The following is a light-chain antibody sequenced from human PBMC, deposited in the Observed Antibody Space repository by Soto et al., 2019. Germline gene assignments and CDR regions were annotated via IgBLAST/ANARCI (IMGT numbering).Light chain of an antibody. J-gene: IGKJ1*01. CDR1: QSVSIY. V-gene: IGKV3-11*01. CDR3: QQRNSWPWT. CDR2: DAS. Sequence: EIVLTQSPATLSLSPGERATLSCRASQSVSIYLAWYQQKPGQAPRLLIYDASKRATGIPATFSGGGSGTDFPPTISSLGPEDFAVYYCQQRNSWPWTFGQGTKVETK.